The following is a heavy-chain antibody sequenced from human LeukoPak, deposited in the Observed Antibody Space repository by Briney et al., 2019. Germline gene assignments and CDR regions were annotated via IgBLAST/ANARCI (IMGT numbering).Heavy chain of an antibody. CDR1: RFTFSSFV. J-gene: IGHJ4*02. V-gene: IGHV3-23*01. Sequence: GGSLRLSCEVSRFTFSSFVMTWVRQAPGKGLEWVSSITGDGQRAHYADSVRGRFTISRDNSKSTLYLQMNSLRAEDTAVYYCAKHLYFDSGGSNFWGLGTPVTVSS. CDR3: AKHLYFDSGGSNF. D-gene: IGHD3-22*01. CDR2: ITGDGQRA.